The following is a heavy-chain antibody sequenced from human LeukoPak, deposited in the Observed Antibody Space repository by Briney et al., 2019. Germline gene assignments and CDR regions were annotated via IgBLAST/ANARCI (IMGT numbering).Heavy chain of an antibody. CDR2: ISSSGST. V-gene: IGHV4-61*02. CDR3: ARGPDYYDSSGYYLFDY. Sequence: PSETLSLTCTVSGDSISSGDYYWSWIRQPAGKGLEWIGRISSSGSTNYNPSLKSRVTISVDTSKNQFSLKLSSVTAADTAVYYCARGPDYYDSSGYYLFDYWGQGTLVTVSS. CDR1: GDSISSGDYY. D-gene: IGHD3-22*01. J-gene: IGHJ4*02.